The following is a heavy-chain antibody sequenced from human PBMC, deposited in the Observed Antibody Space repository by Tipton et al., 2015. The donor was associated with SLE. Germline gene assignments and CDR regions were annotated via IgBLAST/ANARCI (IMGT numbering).Heavy chain of an antibody. J-gene: IGHJ5*02. Sequence: SLRLSCAASGFTFSDYYMNWIRQAPGKGLEWVSYISSSSTYTNYADSVKGRFTISRDNAKNSLYLQMNSLRAADTAVYYCARAPPHRYSNRSWFDPWGHGTLVTVSS. V-gene: IGHV3-11*05. CDR2: ISSSSTYT. D-gene: IGHD4-11*01. CDR1: GFTFSDYY. CDR3: ARAPPHRYSNRSWFDP.